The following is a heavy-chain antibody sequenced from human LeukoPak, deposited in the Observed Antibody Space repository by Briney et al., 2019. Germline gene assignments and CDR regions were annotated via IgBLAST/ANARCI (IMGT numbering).Heavy chain of an antibody. Sequence: PGGSLRLSCAGSGFTFVDYAMHWVRQTPGKGLEWVSGISWNSRSIGYVDSVKGRFTTSRDNAKNSLYLQMNSLRVEDTALYYCAKDFGRQQLGAFDIWGQGTMVTVSS. CDR3: AKDFGRQQLGAFDI. D-gene: IGHD6-13*01. CDR2: ISWNSRSI. CDR1: GFTFVDYA. J-gene: IGHJ3*02. V-gene: IGHV3-9*01.